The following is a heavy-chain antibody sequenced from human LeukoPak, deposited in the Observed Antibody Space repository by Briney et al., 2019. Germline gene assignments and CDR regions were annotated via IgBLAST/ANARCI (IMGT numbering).Heavy chain of an antibody. CDR2: INAGNGDT. J-gene: IGHJ4*02. Sequence: ASVKVPCKASGYTFTSYAMHWVRQAPGQRLEWMGWINAGNGDTKYSQKFQGRVTITRDTSASTAYMELSSLRSEDTAVYYCARDQYYDGSGYYPYWGQGTLVTVSS. CDR3: ARDQYYDGSGYYPY. V-gene: IGHV1-3*01. D-gene: IGHD3-22*01. CDR1: GYTFTSYA.